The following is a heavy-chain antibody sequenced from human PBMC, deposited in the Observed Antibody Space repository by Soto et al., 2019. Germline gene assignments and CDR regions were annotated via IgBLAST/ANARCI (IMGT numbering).Heavy chain of an antibody. Sequence: GASVKVSCKASGGTFSSYAISWVRQAPGQGLEWMGGIIPIFGTANYAQKFQGRVTITADESTSTAYMELSSLRSEDTAVYYCARGTIFGVVIMSYYFDYWGQGTLVTVSS. CDR3: ARGTIFGVVIMSYYFDY. CDR2: IIPIFGTA. CDR1: GGTFSSYA. J-gene: IGHJ4*02. D-gene: IGHD3-3*01. V-gene: IGHV1-69*13.